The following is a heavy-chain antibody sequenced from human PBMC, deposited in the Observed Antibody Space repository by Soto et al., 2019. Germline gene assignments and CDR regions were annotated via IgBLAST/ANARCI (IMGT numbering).Heavy chain of an antibody. D-gene: IGHD3-3*01. CDR1: GFTFSNAW. CDR2: IKSKTDGGTT. V-gene: IGHV3-15*07. Sequence: PGGSLRVSCAASGFTFSNAWMNWVRQAPGKGLEWVGRIKSKTDGGTTDYAAPVKGRFTISRDDSKNTLYLQMNSLKTEDTAVYYCTTGVNPTTISSTNAYYGMDVWGQGTTVTVSS. J-gene: IGHJ6*02. CDR3: TTGVNPTTISSTNAYYGMDV.